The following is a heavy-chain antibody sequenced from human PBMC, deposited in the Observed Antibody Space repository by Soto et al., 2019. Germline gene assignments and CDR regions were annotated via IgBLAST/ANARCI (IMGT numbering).Heavy chain of an antibody. Sequence: TSETLSLTCTVSGASISSSSYYWGWIRQPPGKGLEWIGSIYYSGSTYYNPSLKSRVTISVDTSKNQFSLKLSSVTAADTAVYYCASSSFLRSGDLFHGLDVWGQGTTVT. CDR1: GASISSSSYY. CDR3: ASSSFLRSGDLFHGLDV. J-gene: IGHJ6*02. D-gene: IGHD3-10*01. CDR2: IYYSGST. V-gene: IGHV4-39*01.